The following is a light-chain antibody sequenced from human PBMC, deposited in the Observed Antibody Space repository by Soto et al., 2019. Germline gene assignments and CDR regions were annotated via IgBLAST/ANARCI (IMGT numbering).Light chain of an antibody. CDR3: QQCATSPLT. CDR2: DVS. Sequence: EIVLTQSPGTLSLSPGERATLSCRASQSVSNNYVAWYQQKRGQAPRLLIDDVSRRATGIPDRFSGSGSGTDFTLTISRLELEDFAVYYCQQCATSPLTFGQGTRVDIK. CDR1: QSVSNNY. J-gene: IGKJ1*01. V-gene: IGKV3-20*01.